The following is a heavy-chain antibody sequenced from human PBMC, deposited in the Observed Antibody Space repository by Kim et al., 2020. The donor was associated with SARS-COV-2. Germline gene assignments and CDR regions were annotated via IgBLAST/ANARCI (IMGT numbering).Heavy chain of an antibody. CDR1: GFTFSSYS. V-gene: IGHV3-21*01. CDR2: ISSSSSYI. D-gene: IGHD6-19*01. J-gene: IGHJ6*02. Sequence: GGSLRLSCAASGFTFSSYSMNWVRQAPGKGLEWVSSISSSSSYIYYADSVKGRFTISRDNAKNSLYLQMNSLRAEDTAVYYCARAIAVAGRNYYYGMDVWGQGTTVTVSS. CDR3: ARAIAVAGRNYYYGMDV.